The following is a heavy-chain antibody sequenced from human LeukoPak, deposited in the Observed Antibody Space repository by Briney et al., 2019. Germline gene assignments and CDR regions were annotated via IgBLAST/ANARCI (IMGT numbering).Heavy chain of an antibody. J-gene: IGHJ4*02. CDR2: ISGNGHQT. Sequence: GGSLRLSCSASGFAFSRFAMTWVRQLPGKGLDWVSSISGNGHQTYYGDSVKGRLSVSRDNSKNILYLQMDSLRADDSALYYCAKDANYYDSSGYLIPFDYWGQGTLVTVSS. CDR1: GFAFSRFA. V-gene: IGHV3-23*01. D-gene: IGHD3-22*01. CDR3: AKDANYYDSSGYLIPFDY.